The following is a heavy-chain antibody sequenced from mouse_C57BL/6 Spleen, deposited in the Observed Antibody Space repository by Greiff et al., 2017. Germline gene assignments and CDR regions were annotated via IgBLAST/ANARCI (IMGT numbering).Heavy chain of an antibody. CDR1: GYEISSYW. V-gene: IGHV1-80*01. Sequence: VQLQQSGAELVKPGASVKISCKASGYEISSYWMNWVKQRPGKGLEWIGQIYPGDGDTNYNGKFKGKATMTADKSSSTAYMQLSRLTSEDSPVXICDSAGTSYYSNCGYAIDYWGQGTSVTVSS. J-gene: IGHJ4*01. CDR2: IYPGDGDT. D-gene: IGHD2-5*01. CDR3: DSAGTSYYSNCGYAIDY.